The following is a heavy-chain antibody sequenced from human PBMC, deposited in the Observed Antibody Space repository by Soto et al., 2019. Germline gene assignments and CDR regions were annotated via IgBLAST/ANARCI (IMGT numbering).Heavy chain of an antibody. CDR3: TTDLWITICGVVTTDAFDI. Sequence: GGSLRLSCAASGFTFSNAWMSWVRQAPGKGLEWVGRIKSKTDGGTTDYAAPVNGRFTISRDDSKNTLYLQMNSLKTEDTAVYYCTTDLWITICGVVTTDAFDIWGQGTMVTVSS. CDR1: GFTFSNAW. J-gene: IGHJ3*02. CDR2: IKSKTDGGTT. V-gene: IGHV3-15*01. D-gene: IGHD3-3*01.